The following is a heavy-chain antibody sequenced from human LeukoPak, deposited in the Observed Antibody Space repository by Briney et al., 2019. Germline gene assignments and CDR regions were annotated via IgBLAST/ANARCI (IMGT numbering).Heavy chain of an antibody. Sequence: GESLKISCKGSGYSFTSNWIAWVRQLPGKGLEWMGFIYPGDSDTRYSPSFQGQVTISADKSISTAYLQWSSLKASDTAMYYCARVMGSGWTLYYFDYWGQGTLVTVSS. CDR1: GYSFTSNW. J-gene: IGHJ4*02. V-gene: IGHV5-51*01. D-gene: IGHD6-19*01. CDR3: ARVMGSGWTLYYFDY. CDR2: IYPGDSDT.